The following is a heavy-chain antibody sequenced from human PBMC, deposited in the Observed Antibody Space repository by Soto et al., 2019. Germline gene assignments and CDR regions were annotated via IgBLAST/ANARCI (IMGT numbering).Heavy chain of an antibody. Sequence: GWSLRLSCAASGFTFSSYSMNWVRQAPGKGLEWVSSISSSSSYIYYADSVKGRFTISRDNAKNSLYLQMNSLRAEDTAVYYCAREGYSSSRPNHYYYYYYMDVWGKGTTVTVSS. CDR2: ISSSSSYI. D-gene: IGHD6-13*01. CDR3: AREGYSSSRPNHYYYYYYMDV. J-gene: IGHJ6*03. CDR1: GFTFSSYS. V-gene: IGHV3-21*01.